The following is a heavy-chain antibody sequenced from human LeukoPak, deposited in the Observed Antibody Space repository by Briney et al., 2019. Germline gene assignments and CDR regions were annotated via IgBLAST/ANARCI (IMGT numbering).Heavy chain of an antibody. Sequence: SETLSLTCSISGXSITKSALYWGWIRQPPGKGLEWIGSRYETGSTFQNPSLKSRVTISVDTSKNQFSLNLTSVTAADTAVYFCARHYGLNYYDSTALEYWGQGILVTVSS. J-gene: IGHJ4*02. V-gene: IGHV4-39*01. CDR3: ARHYGLNYYDSTALEY. CDR1: GXSITKSALY. CDR2: RYETGST. D-gene: IGHD3-22*01.